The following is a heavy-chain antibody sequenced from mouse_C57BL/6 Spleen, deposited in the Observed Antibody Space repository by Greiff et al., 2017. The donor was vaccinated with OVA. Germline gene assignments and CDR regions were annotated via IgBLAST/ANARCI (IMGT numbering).Heavy chain of an antibody. CDR2: IWRGGST. V-gene: IGHV2-5*01. J-gene: IGHJ4*01. D-gene: IGHD2-12*01. Sequence: VQLQQSGPGLVQPSQSLSITCTVSGFSLTSYGVHWVRQSPGKGLEWLGVIWRGGSTDYNAAFMSRLSITKDNSKSQVFFKMNSLQADDTAIYYCAKGDYKERYYYAMDYWGQGTSVTVSS. CDR3: AKGDYKERYYYAMDY. CDR1: GFSLTSYG.